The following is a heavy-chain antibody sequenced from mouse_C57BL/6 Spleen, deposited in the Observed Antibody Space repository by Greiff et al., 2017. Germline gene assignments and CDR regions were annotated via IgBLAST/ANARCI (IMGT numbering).Heavy chain of an antibody. Sequence: VQLQQSGAELVKPGASVKISCKASGYAFSSYWMNWVKQRPGKGLEWIGQIYPGDGDTNYNGKFKGKATMTADKSSSTAYMQLSSLTSEDSAVYFCARIPVYYVSSYLDYWGKGPTLTVSS. D-gene: IGHD1-1*01. J-gene: IGHJ2*01. V-gene: IGHV1-80*01. CDR2: IYPGDGDT. CDR3: ARIPVYYVSSYLDY. CDR1: GYAFSSYW.